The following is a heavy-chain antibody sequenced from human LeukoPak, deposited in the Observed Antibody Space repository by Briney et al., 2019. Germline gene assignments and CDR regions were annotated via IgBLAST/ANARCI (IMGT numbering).Heavy chain of an antibody. CDR1: GFTFSDYY. CDR2: ISSSGSYI. V-gene: IGHV3-11*04. Sequence: GGSLRLSCAASGFTFSDYYMSWIRQAPGKGLEWFSSISSSGSYIYYADSVKGRFTISRDNANNSLYLQMNSLRAEDTAVYYCAREYYYGSGSYYLYWGQGTLVTVSS. J-gene: IGHJ4*02. D-gene: IGHD3-10*01. CDR3: AREYYYGSGSYYLY.